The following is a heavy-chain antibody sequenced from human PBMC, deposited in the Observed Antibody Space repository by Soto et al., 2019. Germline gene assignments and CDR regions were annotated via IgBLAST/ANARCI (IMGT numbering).Heavy chain of an antibody. CDR1: GASISSNNW. V-gene: IGHV4-4*02. CDR3: AREAKQRRGYYYIGLDA. D-gene: IGHD6-25*01. Sequence: SETLSLTCAVSGASISSNNWWSWVRQPPGKGLEWIGRFSLSGDTDYNPSLRSRLTMAFDTSKSQFSLSLNSVTAADTAVYEFAREAKQRRGYYYIGLDAWGQGTTLTVSS. CDR2: FSLSGDT. J-gene: IGHJ6*02.